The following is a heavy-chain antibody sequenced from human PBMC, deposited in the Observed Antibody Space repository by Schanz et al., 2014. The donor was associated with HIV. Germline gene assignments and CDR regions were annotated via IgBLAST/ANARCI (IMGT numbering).Heavy chain of an antibody. CDR3: ARDPLSLAADKGPFDY. CDR1: GFTFSSYG. Sequence: QVQLVESGGGVVQPGRSLRLSCAASGFTFSSYGMHWVRQAPGKGLEWVAVIWFDGTNKFYADSVKGRFTIARDNSKNSLYLQMNSLRADDTDVYYCARDPLSLAADKGPFDYWGQGTLVTVSS. J-gene: IGHJ4*02. D-gene: IGHD6-13*01. V-gene: IGHV3-33*01. CDR2: IWFDGTNK.